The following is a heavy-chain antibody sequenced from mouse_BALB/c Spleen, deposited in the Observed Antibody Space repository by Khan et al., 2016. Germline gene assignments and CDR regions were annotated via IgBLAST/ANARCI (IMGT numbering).Heavy chain of an antibody. J-gene: IGHJ1*01. V-gene: IGHV3-2*02. Sequence: EVELVESGPGLVKPSQSLSLTCTVTDYSITSDYAWNWIRQFPGNKLEWMGYISYSGNTNYNPSLKSRISITRDTSKNQFFLQLNSVTSEDTATYYCARGGYDYDWYFDVWGPGTTVTFSS. CDR3: ARGGYDYDWYFDV. CDR2: ISYSGNT. D-gene: IGHD2-4*01. CDR1: DYSITSDYA.